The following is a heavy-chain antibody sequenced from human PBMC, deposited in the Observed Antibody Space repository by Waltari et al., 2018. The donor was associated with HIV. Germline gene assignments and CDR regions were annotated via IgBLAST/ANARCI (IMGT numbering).Heavy chain of an antibody. CDR1: GFTFSSYW. Sequence: EVPLVEAGGGLVQPGGSLRFSCAASGFTFSSYWMSWFRQAPGKGLEWVANIKQDGSEKYYVDSMKGRFTISRDNAKNSLYLQINSLRAEDTAVYYCAGRSPARRLNWFDPWGQGTLVIVSS. CDR2: IKQDGSEK. CDR3: AGRSPARRLNWFDP. D-gene: IGHD2-8*01. V-gene: IGHV3-7*01. J-gene: IGHJ5*02.